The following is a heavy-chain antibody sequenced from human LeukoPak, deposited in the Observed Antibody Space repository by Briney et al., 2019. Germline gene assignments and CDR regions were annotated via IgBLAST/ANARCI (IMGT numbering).Heavy chain of an antibody. D-gene: IGHD3-22*01. CDR2: IYYSGST. CDR1: GGSISSYY. CDR3: ARGADFSGYYYGGSAFDI. J-gene: IGHJ3*02. Sequence: SETLSLTCTVSGGSISSYYWSWIRQPPGKGLEWIGYIYYSGSTNYNPSLKSRVTISVDTSKNQFSLKLSSVTAADTAVYYCARGADFSGYYYGGSAFDIWGQGTMVTVSS. V-gene: IGHV4-59*12.